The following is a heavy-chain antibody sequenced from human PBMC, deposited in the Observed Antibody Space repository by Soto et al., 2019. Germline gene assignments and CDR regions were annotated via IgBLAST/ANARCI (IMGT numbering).Heavy chain of an antibody. Sequence: GGSLRLSCAASGFTFSSYWMHWVRQAPGKGLVWVSRINSDGSSTSYADSVKGRFTISRDNAKNTLYLQMNSLRAEDTAVYYCARVDDIVVRGFDYWGQGTLVTVSS. J-gene: IGHJ4*02. CDR1: GFTFSSYW. V-gene: IGHV3-74*01. CDR3: ARVDDIVVRGFDY. CDR2: INSDGSST. D-gene: IGHD2-2*01.